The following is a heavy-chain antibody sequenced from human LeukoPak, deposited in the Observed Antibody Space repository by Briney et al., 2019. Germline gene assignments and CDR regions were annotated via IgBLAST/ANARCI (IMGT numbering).Heavy chain of an antibody. D-gene: IGHD1-14*01. CDR1: GFTFSIYA. CDR2: ISASGATT. CDR3: AKPARTDYADY. J-gene: IGHJ4*02. V-gene: IGHV3-23*01. Sequence: GGSLRLYCAASGFTFSIYAMSWVRQAPGRGLQWVSGISASGATTYYADSLKGRFTISRDISKTSLYLQMNSVRAEDTAVYYCAKPARTDYADYWGQGTLVTVSS.